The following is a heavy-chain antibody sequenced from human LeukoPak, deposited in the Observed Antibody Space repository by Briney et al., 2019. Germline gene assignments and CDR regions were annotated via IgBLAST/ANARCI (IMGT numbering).Heavy chain of an antibody. CDR1: GFTFSSYA. V-gene: IGHV3-23*01. D-gene: IGHD1/OR15-1a*01. CDR2: ISGSGGST. Sequence: GASLRLSCAASGFTFSSYAMSLVRQAPGKGLEWLSAISGSGGSTYYADSVKGRFTISKDNSKNTLYLQMNSLRAEDTAVYYCAKGRLEQHWGQGTLVTVSS. CDR3: AKGRLEQH. J-gene: IGHJ4*02.